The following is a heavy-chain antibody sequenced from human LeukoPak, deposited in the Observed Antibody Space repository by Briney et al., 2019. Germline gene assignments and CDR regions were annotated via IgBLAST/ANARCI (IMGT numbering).Heavy chain of an antibody. Sequence: SETLSLTCTVSGGSISSHYWSWIRQPPGKGLEWSAYLFDSVNTKDNPSLQSRLTLSAETSKNQSSLRLSSVTAADTAVYYCATIKRGSIFGYFDFWGQGIKVTVSS. D-gene: IGHD5-18*01. J-gene: IGHJ4*02. CDR2: LFDSVNT. CDR3: ATIKRGSIFGYFDF. V-gene: IGHV4-59*11. CDR1: GGSISSHY.